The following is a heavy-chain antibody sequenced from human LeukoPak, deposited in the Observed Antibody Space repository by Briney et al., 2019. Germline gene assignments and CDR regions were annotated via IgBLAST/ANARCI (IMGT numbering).Heavy chain of an antibody. Sequence: PSETLSLTCTVSGDSISNYYWSWIRQPPGKGLEWIGYIYYSGNTDYNPSLKSRVTISVDTSKNQFSLRLNSVTAADTAVYYCARYRNEALFAFDIWGQGTMVTVSS. J-gene: IGHJ3*02. CDR3: ARYRNEALFAFDI. CDR1: GDSISNYY. D-gene: IGHD1-14*01. CDR2: IYYSGNT. V-gene: IGHV4-59*01.